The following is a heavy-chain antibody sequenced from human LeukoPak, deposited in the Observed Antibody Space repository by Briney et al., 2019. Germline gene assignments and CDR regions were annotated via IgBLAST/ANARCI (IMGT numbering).Heavy chain of an antibody. CDR1: GFTFSSYS. CDR3: ARGLTTVTPPNWFDP. Sequence: PGGSLRLSCAASGFTFSSYSMNWVRQAPGKGLEWVSYISSSSSTIYYADSVKGRFTISRDNAKNSLYLQMNSLRAEDTVVYYCARGLTTVTPPNWFDPWGQGTLVTVSS. CDR2: ISSSSSTI. V-gene: IGHV3-48*01. J-gene: IGHJ5*02. D-gene: IGHD4-17*01.